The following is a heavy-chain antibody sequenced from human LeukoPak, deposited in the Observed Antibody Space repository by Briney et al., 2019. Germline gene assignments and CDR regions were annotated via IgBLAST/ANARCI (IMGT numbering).Heavy chain of an antibody. D-gene: IGHD4-17*01. CDR1: GYTFTDSY. J-gene: IGHJ4*02. Sequence: ASVKVSCKASGYTFTDSYMHWVRQAPGQGLEWMGWISAYNGNTNYAQKLQGRVTMTTDTSTSTAYMELRSLRSDDTAVYYCARDLYGDYCDYWGQGTLVTVSS. CDR2: ISAYNGNT. CDR3: ARDLYGDYCDY. V-gene: IGHV1-18*04.